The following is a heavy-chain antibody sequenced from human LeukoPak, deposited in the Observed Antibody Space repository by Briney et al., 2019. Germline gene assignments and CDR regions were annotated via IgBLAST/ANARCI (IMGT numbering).Heavy chain of an antibody. Sequence: GRSLRLSCAPSGVTFSSYGMHWVRQAPGKGLEWVAVISYDGSNKYYADSVKGRFTISRDNSKNTLYLQMNSLRAEDTAVYYCAKDAMVRGVMPEYWGQGTLVTVSS. D-gene: IGHD3-10*01. CDR3: AKDAMVRGVMPEY. CDR1: GVTFSSYG. J-gene: IGHJ4*02. V-gene: IGHV3-30*18. CDR2: ISYDGSNK.